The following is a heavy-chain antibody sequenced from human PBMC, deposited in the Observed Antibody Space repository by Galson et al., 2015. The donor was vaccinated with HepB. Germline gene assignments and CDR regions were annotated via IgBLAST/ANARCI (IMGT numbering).Heavy chain of an antibody. CDR2: IHHSGNT. V-gene: IGHV4-59*08. CDR3: ARHFRKYSVSEVYDY. Sequence: LSLTCTVSGGPISSYYWSWIRQPPGKGLEWIGYIHHSGNTNYNPSLKSRVTISVDTSKTQFFLKLSSVTAADTAVYYCARHFRKYSVSEVYDYWGQGTLVTVSS. D-gene: IGHD6-6*01. J-gene: IGHJ4*02. CDR1: GGPISSYY.